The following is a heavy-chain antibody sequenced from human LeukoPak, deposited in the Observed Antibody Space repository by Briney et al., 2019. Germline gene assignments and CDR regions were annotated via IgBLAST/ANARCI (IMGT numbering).Heavy chain of an antibody. J-gene: IGHJ3*02. CDR2: IYYSGST. CDR3: ARNQNPGSPNNAFDI. CDR1: GGSISSYY. V-gene: IGHV4-59*12. Sequence: SETLSLTCTVSGGSISSYYWSWIRQPPGKGLEWIGYIYYSGSTNYDPSLKSRVTISVDTSKNQFSLKLSSVTAADTAVYYCARNQNPGSPNNAFDIWGQGTMVTVSS. D-gene: IGHD1-14*01.